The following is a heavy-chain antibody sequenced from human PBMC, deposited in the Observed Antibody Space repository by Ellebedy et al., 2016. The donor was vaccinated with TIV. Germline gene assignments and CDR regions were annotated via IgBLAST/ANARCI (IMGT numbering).Heavy chain of an antibody. D-gene: IGHD1-26*01. CDR3: VRGAGSYHFDY. CDR2: ISGDERRK. V-gene: IGHV3-30*03. Sequence: PGGSLRLSCEGSGFIFSNYAMHWVRQAPGKGLEWVAIISGDERRKLYADSVKGRFTVSRDNPKNALYLQMNSLRAEDTAVYYCVRGAGSYHFDYWGQGTLVTV. J-gene: IGHJ4*02. CDR1: GFIFSNYA.